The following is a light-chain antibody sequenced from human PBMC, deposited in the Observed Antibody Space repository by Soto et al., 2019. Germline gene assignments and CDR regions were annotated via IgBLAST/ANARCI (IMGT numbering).Light chain of an antibody. V-gene: IGKV1-5*01. Sequence: DMQMTQSPSTLSASVGDRVTITCRASRNINNWLAWYQEKPGKAPKLLIYDASTLESGVPSRFSGSGSGTEFTLTISSLQPDDFATYYCQQYNGYFGPGTKVDIK. CDR3: QQYNGY. CDR2: DAS. CDR1: RNINNW. J-gene: IGKJ3*01.